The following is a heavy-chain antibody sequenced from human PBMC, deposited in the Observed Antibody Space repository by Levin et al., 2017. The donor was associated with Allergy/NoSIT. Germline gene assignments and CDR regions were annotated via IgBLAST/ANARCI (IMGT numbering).Heavy chain of an antibody. J-gene: IGHJ4*02. CDR3: ARGPFIGSGWYPLFDY. CDR1: GFTFSSYW. CDR2: IKQDGSEK. V-gene: IGHV3-7*01. D-gene: IGHD6-19*01. Sequence: GESLKISCAASGFTFSSYWMSWVRQAPGKGLEWVANIKQDGSEKYYVDSVKGRFTISRDNAKNSLYLQMNSLRAEDTAVYYCARGPFIGSGWYPLFDYWGQGTLVTVSS.